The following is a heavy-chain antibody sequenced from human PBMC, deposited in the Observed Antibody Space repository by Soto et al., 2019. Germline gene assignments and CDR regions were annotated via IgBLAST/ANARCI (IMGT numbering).Heavy chain of an antibody. CDR3: ARVDRSVAFGGVIVRKTEDYYYYYMEV. Sequence: PSETLSLTCTVSGGSISSYYWSWIRQPPGKGLEWIGYIYYSGSTNYNPSLKSRVTISVDTSKNQFSLKLSSVTAADTAVYYCARVDRSVAFGGVIVRKTEDYYYYYMEVWGKGTTVTVSS. J-gene: IGHJ6*03. D-gene: IGHD3-16*02. CDR1: GGSISSYY. V-gene: IGHV4-59*01. CDR2: IYYSGST.